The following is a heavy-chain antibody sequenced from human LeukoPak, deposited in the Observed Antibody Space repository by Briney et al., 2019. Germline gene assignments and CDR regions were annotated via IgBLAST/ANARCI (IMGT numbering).Heavy chain of an antibody. J-gene: IGHJ1*01. V-gene: IGHV3-23*01. CDR1: GFTFSDYE. Sequence: GGSLRLSCAASGFTFSDYEMNWVRQAPGKGLEGVSAISGSGGSTYYADSVKGRFTISRDNSKNTLYLQMNSLRAEDTAVYYCAKYPTYCSGGSCYVYFQHWGQGTLVTVSS. CDR2: ISGSGGST. CDR3: AKYPTYCSGGSCYVYFQH. D-gene: IGHD2-15*01.